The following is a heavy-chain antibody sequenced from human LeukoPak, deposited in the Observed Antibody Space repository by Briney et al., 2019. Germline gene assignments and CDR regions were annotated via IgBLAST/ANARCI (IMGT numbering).Heavy chain of an antibody. CDR3: ARGVYYFGSGNYYNFNY. V-gene: IGHV3-23*01. CDR1: GFTFSSYA. CDR2: ISGSGGST. Sequence: GGSLRLSCAASGFTFSSYAMSWVRQAPGKGLEWVSAISGSGGSTYYADSVKGRFTISRDNSKDTLYLQMNSLGAEDTALYYCARGVYYFGSGNYYNFNYWGQGTLVTVSS. D-gene: IGHD3-10*01. J-gene: IGHJ4*02.